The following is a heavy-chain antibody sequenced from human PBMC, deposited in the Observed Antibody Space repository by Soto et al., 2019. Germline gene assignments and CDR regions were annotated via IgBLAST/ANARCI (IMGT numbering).Heavy chain of an antibody. CDR1: GFTFTRYS. CDR2: ISSTTNYI. CDR3: ARESEDLTSNFDY. V-gene: IGHV3-21*06. J-gene: IGHJ4*02. Sequence: GGSLRLSCAASGFTFTRYSMNWVRQAPGKGLEWVSSISSTTNYIYYGDSMEGRFTISRDNAKNSLYLEMNSLRAEDTAVYYCARESEDLTSNFDYWGQGTLVTVSS.